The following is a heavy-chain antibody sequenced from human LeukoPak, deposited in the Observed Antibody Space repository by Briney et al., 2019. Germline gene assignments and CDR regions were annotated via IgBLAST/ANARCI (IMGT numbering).Heavy chain of an antibody. CDR2: IFYSGST. J-gene: IGHJ4*02. CDR3: ARHGSYYGSAPHYYFDY. CDR1: GGSISSSSYY. D-gene: IGHD3-10*01. V-gene: IGHV4-39*01. Sequence: PSETLSLTCTVSGGSISSSSYYWGWIRQPPGKGLDWIGSIFYSGSTYYNPSLKSRVTISVDTSKNQFSLKLSSVTAADTAVYYCARHGSYYGSAPHYYFDYWGQGTPVTVSS.